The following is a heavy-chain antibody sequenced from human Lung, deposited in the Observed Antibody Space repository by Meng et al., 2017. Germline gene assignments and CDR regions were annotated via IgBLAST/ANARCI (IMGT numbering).Heavy chain of an antibody. J-gene: IGHJ4*02. CDR3: ARGLGEAVVPRTMFDY. D-gene: IGHD2-2*01. Sequence: GRLQESGPGLWKPSGTLSLTCGVSGGSISSSNWWSWVRQPPGKGLEWIGEIYHSGGTKYNPSLKSRVTISVDKSKNQFSLKLSSVTAADTAVYYCARGLGEAVVPRTMFDYWGQGTLVTVSS. CDR1: GGSISSSNW. V-gene: IGHV4-4*02. CDR2: IYHSGGT.